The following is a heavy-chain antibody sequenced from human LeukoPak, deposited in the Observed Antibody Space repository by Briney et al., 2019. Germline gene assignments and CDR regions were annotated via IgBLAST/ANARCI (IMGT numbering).Heavy chain of an antibody. D-gene: IGHD3-3*01. CDR2: INSDGSST. CDR3: AADLRFLEWLPFDY. V-gene: IGHV3-74*01. CDR1: GLTFSSYW. J-gene: IGHJ4*02. Sequence: GGSLRLSCAASGLTFSSYWMHWVRQAPGKGLVWVSRINSDGSSTSYADSVKGRFTISRDNAKNTLYLQMNSLRAEDTAVYYCAADLRFLEWLPFDYWGQGTLVTVSS.